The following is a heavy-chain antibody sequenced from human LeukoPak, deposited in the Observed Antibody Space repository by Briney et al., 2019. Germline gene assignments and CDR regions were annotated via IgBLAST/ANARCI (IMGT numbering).Heavy chain of an antibody. CDR2: ISGSGGST. V-gene: IGHV3-23*01. Sequence: SGGSLRLSCAASGFTFSSYAMSWVRQAPGKGLEWVSAISGSGGSTYYADSVKGRFTISRDNSKNTLYLQMNSLRAEDTAVYYCAKLRSGYYSRGAVDYWGQGTLVTVSS. CDR1: GFTFSSYA. D-gene: IGHD3-22*01. J-gene: IGHJ4*02. CDR3: AKLRSGYYSRGAVDY.